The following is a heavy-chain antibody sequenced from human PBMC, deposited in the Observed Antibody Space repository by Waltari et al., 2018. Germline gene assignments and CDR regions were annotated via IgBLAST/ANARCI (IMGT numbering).Heavy chain of an antibody. CDR1: GFTFSDYW. CDR2: VKRYGSDT. V-gene: IGHV3-74*01. J-gene: IGHJ3*01. D-gene: IGHD3-3*01. CDR3: TRGPRTGNYEYGLDV. Sequence: EVQLLESGGGLVQPGESLRLSCAASGFTFSDYWMHWVRQAPGKGLVWGSGVKRYGSDTDSADFAKGRFTISRDNAKNTLYLQMKGLRGYDTAIYYCTRGPRTGNYEYGLDVWGQGTMVTVSS.